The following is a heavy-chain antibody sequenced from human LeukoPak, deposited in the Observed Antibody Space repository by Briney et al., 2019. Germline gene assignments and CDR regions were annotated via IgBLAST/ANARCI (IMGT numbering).Heavy chain of an antibody. Sequence: PSETLSLTCTVSGGSISSGSYYWSWIRQPAGKGLEWIGRIYTSGSTNYNPSLKSRVTISLDTSKNQFSLKLSSVTAADTAVYYCARDHTGYWGQGTLVTVSS. CDR3: ARDHTGY. CDR1: GGSISSGSYY. D-gene: IGHD2-8*02. J-gene: IGHJ4*02. CDR2: IYTSGST. V-gene: IGHV4-61*02.